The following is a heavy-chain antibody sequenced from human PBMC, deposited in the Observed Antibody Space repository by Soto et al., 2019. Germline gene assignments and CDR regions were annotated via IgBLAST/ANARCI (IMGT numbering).Heavy chain of an antibody. CDR3: AHIPNYYQYDWFDP. Sequence: QITLKESGPTLVKPTQTLTLTCTFSGFSLTTRGVGVGWIRQPPGKALECLALIYWDDDKRYSPSLQSRLSSTKDTSQTQVVLTMTNVDPVDTATYYCAHIPNYYQYDWFDPWGQGTLVSVSS. J-gene: IGHJ5*02. D-gene: IGHD3-16*01. CDR2: IYWDDDK. CDR1: GFSLTTRGVG. V-gene: IGHV2-5*02.